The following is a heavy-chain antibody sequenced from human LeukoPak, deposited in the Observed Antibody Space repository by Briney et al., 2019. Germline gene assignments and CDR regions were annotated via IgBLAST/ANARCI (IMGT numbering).Heavy chain of an antibody. J-gene: IGHJ4*02. V-gene: IGHV4-59*08. CDR1: GGSISSYY. D-gene: IGHD2/OR15-2a*01. Sequence: VKPSETLSLTCTVSGGSISSYYWSWIRQPPGKGLEWIAYISDIGSINYNPSLKSRVTISLDTSKNQFSLKLSSVTAVDTAVYYCAGHHPRNTVDFWGQGTLVTVSS. CDR2: ISDIGSI. CDR3: AGHHPRNTVDF.